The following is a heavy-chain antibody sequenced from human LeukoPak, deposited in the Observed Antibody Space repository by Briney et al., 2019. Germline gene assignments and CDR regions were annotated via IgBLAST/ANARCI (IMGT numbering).Heavy chain of an antibody. J-gene: IGHJ3*02. V-gene: IGHV3-30-3*01. CDR3: ARDYYVSSGYWAPDAFDI. Sequence: GGSLRLSCAASGFTFSSYAMHWVRQAPGKGLEWVAVISYDGSNKYYADSVKGRFTISRDNSKNTLYLQMNSLRAEDTAVYYCARDYYVSSGYWAPDAFDIWGQGTMVTVSS. CDR1: GFTFSSYA. D-gene: IGHD3-22*01. CDR2: ISYDGSNK.